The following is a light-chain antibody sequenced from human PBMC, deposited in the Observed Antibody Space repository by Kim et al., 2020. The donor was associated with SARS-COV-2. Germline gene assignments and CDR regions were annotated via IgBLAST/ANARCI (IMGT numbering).Light chain of an antibody. CDR1: YNDIGRYDY. CDR2: DVS. Sequence: QSALTQTPSASGSPGQSVTISCTGSYNDIGRYDYVSWYQSHPGRAPKLMIYDVSRRPSGVPDRFSGSKSGNTASLTVSGLQAEVEADYYCSSYTGSNTLIFGGGTQLTVL. CDR3: SSYTGSNTLI. J-gene: IGLJ2*01. V-gene: IGLV2-8*01.